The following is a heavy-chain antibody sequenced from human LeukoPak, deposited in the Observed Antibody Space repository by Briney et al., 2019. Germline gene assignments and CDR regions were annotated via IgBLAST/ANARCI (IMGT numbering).Heavy chain of an antibody. D-gene: IGHD2-2*01. CDR1: GYTFTGYY. Sequence: GASVKVSCKASGYTFTGYYMHWVRQAPGQGLEWMGWINPNSGGTNYAQKFQGRVTMTRGTSISTAYMELSRLRSDDTAVYYCARANPYCSSTSCYDWFDPWGQGTLVTVSS. V-gene: IGHV1-2*02. J-gene: IGHJ5*02. CDR2: INPNSGGT. CDR3: ARANPYCSSTSCYDWFDP.